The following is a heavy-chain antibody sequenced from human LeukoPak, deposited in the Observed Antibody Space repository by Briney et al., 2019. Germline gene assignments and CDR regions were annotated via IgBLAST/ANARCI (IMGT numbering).Heavy chain of an antibody. CDR3: AVLSRDIVVVVVATLRSDAFDI. D-gene: IGHD2-15*01. CDR2: IIPIFGTA. CDR1: GGTFSSYA. V-gene: IGHV1-69*01. Sequence: SVKVSCKASGGTFSSYAISWVRQAPGQGLEWMGGIIPIFGTANYAQKFQGRVTITADESTSTAYMELSSLRSEDTAVYYCAVLSRDIVVVVVATLRSDAFDIWGQGTMVTVSS. J-gene: IGHJ3*02.